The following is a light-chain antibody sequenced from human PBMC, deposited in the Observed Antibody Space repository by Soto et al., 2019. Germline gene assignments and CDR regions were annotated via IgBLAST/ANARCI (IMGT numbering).Light chain of an antibody. CDR1: SSDVGGYNY. J-gene: IGLJ1*01. CDR3: SSYTSSSTLLYV. Sequence: QSALTQPASVSGSTGQSITISCTGTSSDVGGYNYVSWYQQHPGKAPKLMIYDVSNRPSGVSNRFSGSKSGNTASLTISGLQAEDEADYYGSSYTSSSTLLYVFGTGTKVTVL. V-gene: IGLV2-14*01. CDR2: DVS.